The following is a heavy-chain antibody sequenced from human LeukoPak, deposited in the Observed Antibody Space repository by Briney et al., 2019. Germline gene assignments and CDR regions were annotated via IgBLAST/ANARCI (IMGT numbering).Heavy chain of an antibody. J-gene: IGHJ6*03. CDR1: GFTFDDYG. V-gene: IGHV4-4*02. CDR3: ARGGTDYYYMDV. Sequence: GSLRLSCAASGFTFDDYGMNWVRQAPGKGLEWIGEIYHSGSTNYNPSLKSRVTISVDKSKNQFSLKLSSVTAADTAVYYCARGGTDYYYMDVWGKGTTVTVSS. CDR2: IYHSGST.